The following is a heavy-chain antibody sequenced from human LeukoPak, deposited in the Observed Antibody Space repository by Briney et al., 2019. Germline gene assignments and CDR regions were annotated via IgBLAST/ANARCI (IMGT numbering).Heavy chain of an antibody. D-gene: IGHD6-25*01. CDR3: ARVSSNPYSRGYYHFDF. CDR1: GFAFNTYT. Sequence: GGSLRLSCAASGFAFNTYTMNWVRQTPGKGLEWVSSISSTGAYIYHADSMDGRFTVSRDNARNLLYLHMHSLRAEDSAMYFCARVSSNPYSRGYYHFDFWGQGTLVTVSS. J-gene: IGHJ4*02. V-gene: IGHV3-21*01. CDR2: ISSTGAYI.